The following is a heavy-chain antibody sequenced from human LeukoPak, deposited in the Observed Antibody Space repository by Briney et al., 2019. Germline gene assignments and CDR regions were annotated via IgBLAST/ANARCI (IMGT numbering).Heavy chain of an antibody. D-gene: IGHD1-26*01. J-gene: IGHJ4*02. V-gene: IGHV4-39*07. CDR1: GGSISSSSYY. CDR2: IYYSGST. Sequence: SETLSLTCTVSGGSISSSSYYWGWIRQPPGKGLEWIGSIYYSGSTYYNPSLKSRVTISVDTSKNQFSLKLSSVTAADTAVYYCARDNSGSYGYWGQGTLVAVSS. CDR3: ARDNSGSYGY.